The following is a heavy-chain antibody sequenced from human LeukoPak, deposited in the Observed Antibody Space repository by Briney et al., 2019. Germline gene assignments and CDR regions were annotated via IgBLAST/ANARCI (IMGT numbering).Heavy chain of an antibody. V-gene: IGHV4-39*07. CDR1: GASISSASYY. J-gene: IGHJ5*02. D-gene: IGHD4-17*01. Sequence: SETLSLTCTVSGASISSASYYWVWIRQPPGKGLEWIGSIYYSGSTYYNPSLKRRLTISVDTSKNQFSLELSSVTAADTAVYYCARLGGDYVHLRGWFDPWGQGTLVTVSS. CDR3: ARLGGDYVHLRGWFDP. CDR2: IYYSGST.